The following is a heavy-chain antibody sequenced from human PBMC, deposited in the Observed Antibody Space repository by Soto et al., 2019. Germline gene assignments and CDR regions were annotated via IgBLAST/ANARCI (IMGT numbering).Heavy chain of an antibody. V-gene: IGHV4-59*01. CDR1: CGSITSYY. Sequence: SETLSLTCAVSCGSITSYYWSWIRQAPGKGLEWIGYIYHSGSTDYNPSLKSRVTMSLDTSKNQVSLRLTSVTAADTAVYYCAAAPLYWGQGTLVTVAS. D-gene: IGHD6-13*01. CDR3: AAAPLY. CDR2: IYHSGST. J-gene: IGHJ4*02.